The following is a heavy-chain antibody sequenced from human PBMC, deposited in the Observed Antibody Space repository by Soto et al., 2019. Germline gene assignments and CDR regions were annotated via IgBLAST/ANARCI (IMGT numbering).Heavy chain of an antibody. CDR3: AKAEGELSSPLDAFDI. J-gene: IGHJ3*02. CDR2: ISYDGSNK. Sequence: PGGSLRLSCAASGFTFSSYGMHWVRQAPGKGLEWVAVISYDGSNKYYADSVKGRFTISRDNSKNTLYLQMNSLRAEDTAVYYCAKAEGELSSPLDAFDIWGQGTMVTVSS. V-gene: IGHV3-30*18. CDR1: GFTFSSYG. D-gene: IGHD3-16*02.